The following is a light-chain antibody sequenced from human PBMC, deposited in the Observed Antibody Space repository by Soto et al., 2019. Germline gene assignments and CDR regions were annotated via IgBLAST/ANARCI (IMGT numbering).Light chain of an antibody. V-gene: IGKV3-11*01. Sequence: EIVLTQFPATLSLSPGEKATISCRASQSFGTSLAWYQQRPAQAPRLLIYDTFKVAAGVPARFSGSGSGAAFTLTLGDLEPEDFAVYYCQQGGSFGGGTKVEIK. CDR2: DTF. J-gene: IGKJ4*01. CDR1: QSFGTS. CDR3: QQGGS.